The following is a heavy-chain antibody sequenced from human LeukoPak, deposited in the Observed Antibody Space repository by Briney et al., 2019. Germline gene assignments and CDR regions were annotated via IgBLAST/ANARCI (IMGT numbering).Heavy chain of an antibody. Sequence: GGSLRLSCVASGFTFSSHGMHWVRQAPGKGLEWVAFIRYDGSNKYYADSVKGRFTISRDNAKNSLYLQITSLRAEDTALYHCARGGSRGMDVWGQGTTVTVSS. CDR1: GFTFSSHG. CDR3: ARGGSRGMDV. J-gene: IGHJ6*02. D-gene: IGHD3-10*01. V-gene: IGHV3-30*02. CDR2: IRYDGSNK.